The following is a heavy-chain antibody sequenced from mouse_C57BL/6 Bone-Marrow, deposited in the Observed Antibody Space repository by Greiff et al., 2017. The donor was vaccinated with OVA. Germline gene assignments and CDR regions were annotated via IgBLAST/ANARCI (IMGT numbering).Heavy chain of an antibody. CDR3: ARWGWLGAMDY. V-gene: IGHV1-61*01. Sequence: QVQLQQPGAELVRPGSSVKLSCKASGYTFTSYWMDWVKQRPGQGLEWIGNIYPSDSETHYNQKFKDKATLPVDKSSSTAYMQLSSLTSEDSAVYYCARWGWLGAMDYCGQGTSVTVSS. J-gene: IGHJ4*01. CDR2: IYPSDSET. D-gene: IGHD2-3*01. CDR1: GYTFTSYW.